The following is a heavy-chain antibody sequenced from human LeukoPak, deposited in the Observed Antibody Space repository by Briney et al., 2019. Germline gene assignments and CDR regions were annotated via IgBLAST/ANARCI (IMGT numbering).Heavy chain of an antibody. J-gene: IGHJ4*02. Sequence: PGGSLRLSCAASGFTFSSYGMHWVRQAPGKGLEWVAFIRYDGSNKYYADSVKGRFTISRDNSKNTLYLQMNSLRAEDTAVYYCAKDQGGLAAAGIFDYWGQGTLVTVSS. D-gene: IGHD6-13*01. CDR2: IRYDGSNK. CDR1: GFTFSSYG. V-gene: IGHV3-30*02. CDR3: AKDQGGLAAAGIFDY.